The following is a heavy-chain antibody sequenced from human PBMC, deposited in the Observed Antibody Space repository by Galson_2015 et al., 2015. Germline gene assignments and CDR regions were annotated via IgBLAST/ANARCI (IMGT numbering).Heavy chain of an antibody. D-gene: IGHD6-19*01. Sequence: QSGAEVKKPGESLKIPCTGSGYSCPRYRIGWVRQMPGKGLEWMGIIYPGDSDTRYSPSFQGQVTILADKSISTAYLQWSSLKASDTAMYYCATVSVAGVDYWGQGTLVTVSS. V-gene: IGHV5-51*01. CDR2: IYPGDSDT. CDR3: ATVSVAGVDY. CDR1: GYSCPRYR. J-gene: IGHJ4*02.